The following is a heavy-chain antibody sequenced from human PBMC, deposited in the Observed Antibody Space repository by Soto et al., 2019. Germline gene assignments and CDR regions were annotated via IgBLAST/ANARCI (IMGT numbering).Heavy chain of an antibody. Sequence: SETLSLTCTVSGGSVNSYYWSWIRQPPGKGLEWIGYIFYSGSTKSNPSLKSRVTMSVDMSKNQFSLRLTSVTAADTAVYYCARVFPSYCGGDCSYFDSWGQGTLVTVPQ. CDR3: ARVFPSYCGGDCSYFDS. D-gene: IGHD2-21*02. V-gene: IGHV4-59*02. J-gene: IGHJ4*02. CDR2: IFYSGST. CDR1: GGSVNSYY.